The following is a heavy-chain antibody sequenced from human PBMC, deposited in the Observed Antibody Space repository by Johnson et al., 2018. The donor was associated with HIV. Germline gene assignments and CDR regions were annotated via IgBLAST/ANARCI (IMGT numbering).Heavy chain of an antibody. J-gene: IGHJ3*01. CDR2: VNWNGGNT. CDR1: GFTFSSYD. V-gene: IGHV3-20*04. Sequence: VQLVESGGGVVQPGRSLRLSCAASGFTFSSYDMHWVRQPPGKGLEWVSNVNWNGGNTGYGDSVKGRFTISRDNGKKSLYLQMNSLRAEDTAVYYCVSGSAFDVWGQGTMVTVSS. CDR3: VSGSAFDV.